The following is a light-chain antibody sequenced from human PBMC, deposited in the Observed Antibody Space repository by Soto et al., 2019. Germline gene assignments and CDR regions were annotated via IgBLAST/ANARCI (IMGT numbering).Light chain of an antibody. Sequence: QSALTQPASVSGSPGQSITISCTGTSSDVGGYNYVSWYQQHPGKAPKVMIYEVNNRPSGVSNPFSGSKSGNTASLTISGLQAEDAADYYCTSCASSSTWVFGGGTKLTVL. J-gene: IGLJ3*02. CDR1: SSDVGGYNY. CDR2: EVN. V-gene: IGLV2-14*01. CDR3: TSCASSSTWV.